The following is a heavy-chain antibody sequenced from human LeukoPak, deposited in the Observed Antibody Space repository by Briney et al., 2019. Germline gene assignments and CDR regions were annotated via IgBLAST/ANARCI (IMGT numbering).Heavy chain of an antibody. CDR1: GGSFSGYY. V-gene: IGHV4-34*01. D-gene: IGHD4-17*01. Sequence: SETLSLTCAVYGGSFSGYYWSWIRQPPGKGLEWIGEINHSGSTNYNPSLKSRVTISVDTSKNQFSLKLSSVTAADTAVYYCARAVGDYGDYYFDYWGQGTLVTVSS. J-gene: IGHJ4*02. CDR2: INHSGST. CDR3: ARAVGDYGDYYFDY.